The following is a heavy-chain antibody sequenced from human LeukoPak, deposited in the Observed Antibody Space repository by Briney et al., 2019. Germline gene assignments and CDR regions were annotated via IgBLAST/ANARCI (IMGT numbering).Heavy chain of an antibody. CDR3: ARVHSSTRYYFDY. J-gene: IGHJ4*02. Sequence: GGSLRLSCAASGFTFDDYGMSWVRQAPGKGLEWVSGINWNGGSTGYEDSVKGRFTISRDNAKNSLYLQMNSLRAEDTAVYYCARVHSSTRYYFDYWGQGTLVTVSS. D-gene: IGHD6-13*01. CDR1: GFTFDDYG. V-gene: IGHV3-20*04. CDR2: INWNGGST.